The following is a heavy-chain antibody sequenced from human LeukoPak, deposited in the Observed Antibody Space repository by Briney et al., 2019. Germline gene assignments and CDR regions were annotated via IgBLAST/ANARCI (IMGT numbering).Heavy chain of an antibody. CDR2: FDPEDGET. Sequence: ASVKVSCKASGYTFTSYYMHWVRQAPGKGLEWMGGFDPEDGETIYAQKFQGRVTMTEDTSTDTAYMELSSLRSEDTAVYYCATASYYDSSGYYLWGQGTLVTVSS. V-gene: IGHV1-24*01. CDR1: GYTFTSYY. D-gene: IGHD3-22*01. CDR3: ATASYYDSSGYYL. J-gene: IGHJ4*02.